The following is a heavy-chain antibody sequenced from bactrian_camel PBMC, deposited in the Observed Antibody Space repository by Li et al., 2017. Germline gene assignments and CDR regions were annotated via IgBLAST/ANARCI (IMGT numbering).Heavy chain of an antibody. D-gene: IGHD2*01. Sequence: VQLVESGGGSVHSGGSLRLSCAASGDTSRIATRAWFRQAPGKEREWVGGINTPTGMTYYVGSFEGRFTISRDNAKNTLYLQMNSLKSEDTAVYYCAAMYRGVWSDWGQGTQVTVS. CDR1: GDTSRIAT. V-gene: IGHV3S54*01. CDR2: INTPTGMT. CDR3: AAMYRGVWSD. J-gene: IGHJ4*01.